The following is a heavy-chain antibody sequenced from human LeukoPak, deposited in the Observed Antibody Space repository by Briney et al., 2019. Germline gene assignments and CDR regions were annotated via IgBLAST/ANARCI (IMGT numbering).Heavy chain of an antibody. V-gene: IGHV1-18*01. D-gene: IGHD6-6*01. J-gene: IGHJ4*02. Sequence: ASVKVSCKASGYTFTSYGISWVRQAPGQGLEWMGWISAYNGNTNYAQKLQGRVTMTTDTSTSTAYMELRSLRSDDTAVYYCASHTLVGYSSSRRYFDYWGQGTLVTVSP. CDR1: GYTFTSYG. CDR3: ASHTLVGYSSSRRYFDY. CDR2: ISAYNGNT.